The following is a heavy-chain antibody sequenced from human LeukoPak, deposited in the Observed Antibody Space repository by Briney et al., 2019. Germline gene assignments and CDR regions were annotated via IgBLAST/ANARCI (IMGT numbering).Heavy chain of an antibody. J-gene: IGHJ4*02. V-gene: IGHV3-7*01. CDR2: IKQDGSVK. D-gene: IGHD2-8*01. CDR1: GFTFSSYW. Sequence: GGSLRLSCAASGFTFSSYWMTWVRQAPGKGLACVANIKQDGSVKQYVGSVKGRFTISRDNAKNSLYLQMNSLRAEDTAVYYCARDTNGWIDYWGRGGLVTVSS. CDR3: ARDTNGWIDY.